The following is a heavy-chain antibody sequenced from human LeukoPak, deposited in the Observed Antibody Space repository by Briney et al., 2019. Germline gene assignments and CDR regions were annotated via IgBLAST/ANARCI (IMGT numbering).Heavy chain of an antibody. Sequence: SETLSLTCAVYGGSFSGYYRSWIRRPPGKGLEWIGEINHSGSTNYNPSLKSRVTISVDTSKNQFSLKLSSVTAADTAVYYCARGGGSGSYSYFDYWGHGTLVTVSS. J-gene: IGHJ4*01. D-gene: IGHD1-26*01. CDR1: GGSFSGYY. CDR2: INHSGST. CDR3: ARGGGSGSYSYFDY. V-gene: IGHV4-34*01.